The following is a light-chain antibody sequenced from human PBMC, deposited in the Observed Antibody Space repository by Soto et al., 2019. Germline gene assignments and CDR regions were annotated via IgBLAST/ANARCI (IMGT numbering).Light chain of an antibody. Sequence: VLTQPRSVSGSPGQSVTISCTGTSSDVGGFNSVSWYQQHPGKAPKLMIYDVNKRPSGVPDRFSGSKSGSTASLTISGLQAEDEADYYCCSYAGSYSYAFATGTKVTV. J-gene: IGLJ1*01. V-gene: IGLV2-11*01. CDR3: CSYAGSYSYA. CDR2: DVN. CDR1: SSDVGGFNS.